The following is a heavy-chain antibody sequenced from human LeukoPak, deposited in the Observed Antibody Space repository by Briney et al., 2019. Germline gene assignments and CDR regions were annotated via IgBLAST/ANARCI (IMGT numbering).Heavy chain of an antibody. Sequence: GGSLRLSCAASGFTFSSYAMSLVRQAPGKGLEWVSAISGSGGSTYYADSVKGRFTISRDNSKNTLYLQMNSLRAEDTAVYYCAKVPLYDFWSGIYFDYWGQGTLVTVSS. D-gene: IGHD3-3*01. J-gene: IGHJ4*02. CDR1: GFTFSSYA. CDR2: ISGSGGST. CDR3: AKVPLYDFWSGIYFDY. V-gene: IGHV3-23*01.